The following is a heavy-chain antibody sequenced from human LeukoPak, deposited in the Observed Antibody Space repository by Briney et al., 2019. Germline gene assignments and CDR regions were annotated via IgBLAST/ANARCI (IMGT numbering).Heavy chain of an antibody. J-gene: IGHJ4*02. D-gene: IGHD3-3*01. CDR3: ARLGPLWYYDFWSGYYYADY. V-gene: IGHV1-8*01. Sequence: XNGVRPATGXGLGWMXWMNPNSGNTGYAQKFQGRVTMTRNTSISTAYMELSSLRSEDTAVYYCARLGPLWYYDFWSGYYYADYWGQGTLVTVSS. CDR2: MNPNSGNT.